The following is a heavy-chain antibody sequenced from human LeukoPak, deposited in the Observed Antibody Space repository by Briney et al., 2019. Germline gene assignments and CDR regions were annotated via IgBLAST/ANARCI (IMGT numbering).Heavy chain of an antibody. CDR2: INPNSGGT. V-gene: IGHV1-2*02. Sequence: ASVKVSCKASGYTFTGYYMHWVRQAPGQGLEWMGWINPNSGGTNYAQKFQGRVTMTRDTSISTAYMELRSLRSDDTAVYYCARDQVTMIVVVKPHYYYYMDVWGKGTTVTVSS. D-gene: IGHD3-22*01. CDR3: ARDQVTMIVVVKPHYYYYMDV. CDR1: GYTFTGYY. J-gene: IGHJ6*03.